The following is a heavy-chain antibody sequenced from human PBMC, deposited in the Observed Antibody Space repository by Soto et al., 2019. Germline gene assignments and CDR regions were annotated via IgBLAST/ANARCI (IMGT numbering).Heavy chain of an antibody. CDR3: ARGDILTGYSHGNY. D-gene: IGHD3-9*01. V-gene: IGHV1-69*04. Sequence: SWVRQAPGQGLEWMGRIIPMLGIANYAQKFQGRVTITADKSTSTAYMELSSLRSEDTAVYYCARGDILTGYSHGNYWGQGTLVTVSS. CDR2: IIPMLGIA. J-gene: IGHJ4*02.